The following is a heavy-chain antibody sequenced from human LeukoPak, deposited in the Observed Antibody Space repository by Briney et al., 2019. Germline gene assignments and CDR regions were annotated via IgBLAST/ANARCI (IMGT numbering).Heavy chain of an antibody. CDR3: ARISFDSNGYDFQY. CDR1: RYTFNRYG. V-gene: IGHV1-18*04. Sequence: ASVKVSCKASRYTFNRYGITWVRQAPGQGLEWVGWISAYNDNAKYSEKLQGRVTMATETSTNTAYMELRSLRSDDTAIYYCARISFDSNGYDFQYWGQGTLVTVSP. J-gene: IGHJ4*02. D-gene: IGHD3-22*01. CDR2: ISAYNDNA.